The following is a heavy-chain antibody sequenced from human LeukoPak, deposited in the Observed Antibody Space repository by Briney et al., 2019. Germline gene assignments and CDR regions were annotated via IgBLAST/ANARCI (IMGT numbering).Heavy chain of an antibody. CDR3: AGAWAACGGDCYSLFGFDY. CDR1: GGTFSSYA. Sequence: SVKVSCKASGGTFSSYAISWVRQAPGQGLEWMGGIIPIFGTANYAQKFQGRVTITTDESTSTAYMELSSLRSEDTAVYYCAGAWAACGGDCYSLFGFDYWGQGTLVTVSS. V-gene: IGHV1-69*05. J-gene: IGHJ4*02. D-gene: IGHD2-21*02. CDR2: IIPIFGTA.